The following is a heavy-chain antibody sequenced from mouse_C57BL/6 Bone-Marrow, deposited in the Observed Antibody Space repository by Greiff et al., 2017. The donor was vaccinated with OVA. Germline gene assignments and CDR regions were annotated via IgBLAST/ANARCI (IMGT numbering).Heavy chain of an antibody. Sequence: EVKLVESGGGLVKPGGSLKLSCAASGFTFCSYAMSWVRQTPEKRLEWVATISDGGSYTYYPDNVKGRFTISRDNAKNNLYLQMSHLKSEDTAMYYCARDYYGSRNWYFDVWGTGTTVTVSS. D-gene: IGHD1-1*01. CDR1: GFTFCSYA. CDR3: ARDYYGSRNWYFDV. V-gene: IGHV5-4*01. CDR2: ISDGGSYT. J-gene: IGHJ1*03.